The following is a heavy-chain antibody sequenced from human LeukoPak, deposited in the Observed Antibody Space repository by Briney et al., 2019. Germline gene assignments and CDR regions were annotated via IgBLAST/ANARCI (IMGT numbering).Heavy chain of an antibody. D-gene: IGHD3-22*01. CDR3: ARDSGYYDSSGYREGYFDY. J-gene: IGHJ4*02. CDR2: ISSSGSTI. V-gene: IGHV3-11*01. Sequence: KAGGSLRLSCAAPGFTFSDCYMSWIRQAPGTGLERVSYISSSGSTIYYADSVKGRFTISRDNAKNSLYLQMNSLRAEDTAVYYCARDSGYYDSSGYREGYFDYWGQGTLVTVSS. CDR1: GFTFSDCY.